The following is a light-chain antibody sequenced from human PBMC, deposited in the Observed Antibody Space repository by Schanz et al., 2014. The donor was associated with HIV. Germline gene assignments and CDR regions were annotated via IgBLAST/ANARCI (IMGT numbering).Light chain of an antibody. Sequence: QSALTQPASVSGSPGQSITISCTGTSSDIGNSNLVSWYQQHPGKAPKLLIFDGRKRPSGVSNRFSGSKSGNTASLTVSGLQAEDEADYYCSSYAGSNNLVFGGGTKLTVL. J-gene: IGLJ2*01. CDR3: SSYAGSNNLV. CDR2: DGR. CDR1: SSDIGNSNL. V-gene: IGLV2-14*02.